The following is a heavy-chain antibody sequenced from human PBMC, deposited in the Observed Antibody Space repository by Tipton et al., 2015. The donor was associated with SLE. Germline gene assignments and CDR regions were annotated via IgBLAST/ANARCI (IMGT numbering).Heavy chain of an antibody. V-gene: IGHV4-61*02. Sequence: TLSLTCTVSGGSISSGSYYWSWIRQPAGKGLEWIGRIYTSGSTNYNPSLKSRVTISVDTSKNQFSLKLSSVTAADTAVYYCARDWCSSTSCYGWFDPWGQGTLVTVS. CDR2: IYTSGST. CDR1: GGSISSGSYY. J-gene: IGHJ5*02. D-gene: IGHD2-2*01. CDR3: ARDWCSSTSCYGWFDP.